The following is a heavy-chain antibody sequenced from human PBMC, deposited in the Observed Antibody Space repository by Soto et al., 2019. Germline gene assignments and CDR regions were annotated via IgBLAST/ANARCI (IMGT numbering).Heavy chain of an antibody. CDR2: TYYRSKWYN. J-gene: IGHJ4*02. CDR1: GDSVSSKSAA. D-gene: IGHD3-22*01. V-gene: IGHV6-1*01. CDR3: ARSGPGGYIDY. Sequence: PXQTRSLPCAISGDSVSSKSAAWNLIRQAPSRGLEWLGRTYYRSKWYNHYAVSVKSRITVNPDTSKNQFSLQLNSVTPEDTAVYYCARSGPGGYIDYWGQGTQVTV.